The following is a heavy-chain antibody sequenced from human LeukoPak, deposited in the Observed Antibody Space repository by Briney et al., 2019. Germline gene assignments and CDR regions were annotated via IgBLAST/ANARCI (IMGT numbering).Heavy chain of an antibody. Sequence: PSETLSLTCSVFGVSISSYYGSWTRHPPGEGLEWIGYIYYSGSSNYNPSVKSRVTISVNTSKNQFSLKLTSVTAADTAVYYCARDKMAKLDYWGKGTPVTVSS. CDR1: GVSISSYY. V-gene: IGHV4-59*01. CDR2: IYYSGSS. CDR3: ARDKMAKLDY. J-gene: IGHJ4*02. D-gene: IGHD5-24*01.